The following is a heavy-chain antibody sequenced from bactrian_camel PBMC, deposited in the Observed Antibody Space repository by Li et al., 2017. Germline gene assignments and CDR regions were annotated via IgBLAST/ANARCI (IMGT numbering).Heavy chain of an antibody. D-gene: IGHD6*01. CDR3: AAGRRQVVAGTGTSYCSLKEYDFNY. CDR2: SDTDGTT. CDR1: EYTNNKHC. V-gene: IGHV3S53*01. Sequence: HVQLVESGGGSVQTGGSLRLSCAAPEYTNNKHCVGWFRQAPGKEREGIAASDTDGTTCYADSLKGRFSISKESAYGPLYLHMNSLKPEDTAMYFCAAGRRQVVAGTGTSYCSLKEYDFNYWGQGTQVTVS. J-gene: IGHJ4*01.